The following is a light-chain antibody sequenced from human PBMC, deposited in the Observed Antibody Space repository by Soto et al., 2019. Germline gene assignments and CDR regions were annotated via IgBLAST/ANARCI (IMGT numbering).Light chain of an antibody. CDR2: NND. CDR3: ATWDGSLSAVI. V-gene: IGLV1-51*01. Sequence: QAVVTQPPSVSAAPGQKVTISCSGSSSNIGDYFVSWYQQLPGTAPKRLIYNNDRRPPGIPDRFSASKSGTSATLGIAGLQTGDEADYYCATWDGSLSAVIFGGGTKLTVL. J-gene: IGLJ2*01. CDR1: SSNIGDYF.